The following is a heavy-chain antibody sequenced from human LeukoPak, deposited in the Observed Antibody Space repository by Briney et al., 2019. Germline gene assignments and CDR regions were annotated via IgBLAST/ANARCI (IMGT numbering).Heavy chain of an antibody. CDR3: AQDPLSSWYFDY. J-gene: IGHJ4*02. V-gene: IGHV3-23*01. CDR1: GFTFSSYA. CDR2: ISGSGGST. D-gene: IGHD6-13*01. Sequence: GGSLRLSCAASGFTFSSYAMSWVRQAPGKGLEWVSAISGSGGSTYYADSVKGRFTISRDNSKNTLYLQMNSLRAEDTAVYYCAQDPLSSWYFDYCGQGTLVTVSS.